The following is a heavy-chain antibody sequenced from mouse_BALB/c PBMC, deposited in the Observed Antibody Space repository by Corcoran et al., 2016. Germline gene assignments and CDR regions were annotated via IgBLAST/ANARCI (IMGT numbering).Heavy chain of an antibody. V-gene: IGHV14-3*02. D-gene: IGHD4-1*01. Sequence: DVQLQQSGAELVKPGASVKLSCTASGVNIKDTYMHWVKQRPEQGLEWIGRIDPANGNTKYDPKFQGKATITADTSSNTAYLQLSSLTSEDTAVYYCANWDWYFDVWGAGTTVTVSS. CDR2: IDPANGNT. CDR1: GVNIKDTY. CDR3: ANWDWYFDV. J-gene: IGHJ1*01.